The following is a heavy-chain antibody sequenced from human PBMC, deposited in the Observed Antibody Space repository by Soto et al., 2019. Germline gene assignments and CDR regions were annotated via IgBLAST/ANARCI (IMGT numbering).Heavy chain of an antibody. V-gene: IGHV5-51*01. CDR3: VRPQAKELGTIRGAFDI. Sequence: GESLKISCKGSGDTFTSHWIAWVRQMPGKGLELMGLIYPADSDTRYSPSFEGQVTISVDKSISTAYLQWSFLKASDTAMYYCVRPQAKELGTIRGAFDIWGQGTKVTVSS. D-gene: IGHD3-10*01. CDR2: IYPADSDT. CDR1: GDTFTSHW. J-gene: IGHJ3*02.